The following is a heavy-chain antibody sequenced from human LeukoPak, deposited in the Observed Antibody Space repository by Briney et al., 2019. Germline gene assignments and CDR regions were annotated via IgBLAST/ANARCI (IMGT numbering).Heavy chain of an antibody. CDR1: GFTFSSYG. Sequence: GGSLRLSCAASGFTFSSYGMHWVRQAPGKGLEWVAFIRYDGSNKYYADSVKGRFTISRDNSKNTLYLQMNSLRAEDTAVYYCASIGYCTNGVCRREWEGAFDIWGQGTMVTVSS. CDR3: ASIGYCTNGVCRREWEGAFDI. J-gene: IGHJ3*02. CDR2: IRYDGSNK. D-gene: IGHD2-8*01. V-gene: IGHV3-30*02.